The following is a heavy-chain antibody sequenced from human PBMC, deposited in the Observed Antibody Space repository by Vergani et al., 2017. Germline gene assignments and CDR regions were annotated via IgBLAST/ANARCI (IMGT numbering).Heavy chain of an antibody. CDR2: ISWDGGST. J-gene: IGHJ3*02. V-gene: IGHV3-43*01. CDR1: GFTFDDYT. D-gene: IGHD3-9*01. Sequence: EVQLVESGGVVVQPGGSLRLSCAASGFTFDDYTMHWVRQAPGKGLEWVSLISWDGGSTYYADSVKGRFTISRDNSKNSLYLQMNSLRTEDTALYYCAKESGYDIVTGYDDAFDIWGQGTMVTVSS. CDR3: AKESGYDIVTGYDDAFDI.